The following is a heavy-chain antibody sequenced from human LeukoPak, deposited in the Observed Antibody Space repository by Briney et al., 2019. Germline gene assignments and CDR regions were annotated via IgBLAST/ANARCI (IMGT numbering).Heavy chain of an antibody. J-gene: IGHJ4*02. CDR3: ARAPRWAGDLGGFDS. D-gene: IGHD3-16*01. CDR1: GGSISSYY. Sequence: PSETLSLTCTVSGGSISSYYWSWIRQPPGKGLEWIGSIYHSGSTYYNPSLKSRVTISVDTSKNQFSLKLSSVTAADTAVYYCARAPRWAGDLGGFDSWGQGPLVTVSS. CDR2: IYHSGST. V-gene: IGHV4-38-2*02.